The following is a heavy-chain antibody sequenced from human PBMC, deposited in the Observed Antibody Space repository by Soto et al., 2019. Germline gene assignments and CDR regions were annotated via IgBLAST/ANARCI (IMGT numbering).Heavy chain of an antibody. Sequence: EVQLLESGGGLVQPGGSLRLSCAASGFNFSNYAMSWVRQAPGEGLEWVSGISSRGGATHYADSVKGRFTISRDNSXNTLHLQMDSLRGEDTAVYYCAKDRMPVSGTLFDYWGQGILVTVSS. D-gene: IGHD6-19*01. CDR3: AKDRMPVSGTLFDY. CDR2: ISSRGGAT. J-gene: IGHJ4*02. V-gene: IGHV3-23*01. CDR1: GFNFSNYA.